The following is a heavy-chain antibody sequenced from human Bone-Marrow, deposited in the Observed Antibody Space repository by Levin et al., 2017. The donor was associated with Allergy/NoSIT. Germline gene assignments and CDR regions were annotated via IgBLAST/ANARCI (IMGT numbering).Heavy chain of an antibody. CDR2: IFPGDSDT. CDR3: ARQGGTSHYYYMDV. D-gene: IGHD2-8*01. Sequence: GGSLRLSCQGSGYSFADKWIGWVRQMPGKGLEWMGVIFPGDSDTIYSPSFQGQVAMSVDRSISTAYLQWSSLKASDTAIYFCARQGGTSHYYYMDVWGEGTTVIVSS. V-gene: IGHV5-51*01. CDR1: GYSFADKW. J-gene: IGHJ6*03.